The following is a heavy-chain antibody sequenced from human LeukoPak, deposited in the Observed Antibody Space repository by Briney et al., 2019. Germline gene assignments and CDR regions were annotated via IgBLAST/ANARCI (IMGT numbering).Heavy chain of an antibody. CDR2: INHSGRA. V-gene: IGHV4-34*01. D-gene: IGHD6-6*01. CDR1: GESFNTSY. J-gene: IGHJ4*02. Sequence: SKTLSLTCTFQGESFNTSYWTWIRQPPGKGLEWIGDINHSGRANYNPSLKSRVSISVDMSRHEFSLKLTSVTAADTAVFYCARARSLTVRPFDYWSQGTLVTVSS. CDR3: ARARSLTVRPFDY.